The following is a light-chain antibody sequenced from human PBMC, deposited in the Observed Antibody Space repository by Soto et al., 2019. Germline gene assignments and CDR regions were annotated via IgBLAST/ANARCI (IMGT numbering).Light chain of an antibody. J-gene: IGKJ1*01. V-gene: IGKV1D-8*02. CDR1: HGISSY. CDR3: HQYGSSPPWT. Sequence: AIRMTQSPSSLSASPGDRVTISCRMSHGISSYLAWYQQKPGKAPELLIYAASTLQSGVPSRFSGSGSGTDFTLTISSLEPEDFAVYYCHQYGSSPPWTFGQGTKVDI. CDR2: AAS.